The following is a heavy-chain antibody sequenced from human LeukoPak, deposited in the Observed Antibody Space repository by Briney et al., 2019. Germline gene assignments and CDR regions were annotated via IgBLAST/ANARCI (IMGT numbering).Heavy chain of an antibody. V-gene: IGHV3-23*01. J-gene: IGHJ4*02. D-gene: IGHD6-13*01. CDR2: ISDSGGNT. CDR1: GFTFSSYA. CDR3: ASGRQLGY. Sequence: GGSLRLSCTASGFTFSSYAMTWVRQTSGKGLEWVSGISDSGGNTYYAESVKGRFTISRDNSRNTLDLQMNSLRAEDTAVYYCASGRQLGYWGQGALVTVSS.